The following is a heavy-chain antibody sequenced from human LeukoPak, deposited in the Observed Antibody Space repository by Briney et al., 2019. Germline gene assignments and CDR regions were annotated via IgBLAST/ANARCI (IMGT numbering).Heavy chain of an antibody. CDR2: IKEDGSEK. Sequence: GGSLRLSCAASGFTFSSYWMTWVRQAPGKGLEYVANIKEDGSEKYYLDSVKGRFTISRDNAKNSLYLQMNSLRAEDTAVYYCARDGSGWFDYWGQGTLVTVSS. V-gene: IGHV3-7*01. J-gene: IGHJ4*02. D-gene: IGHD6-19*01. CDR1: GFTFSSYW. CDR3: ARDGSGWFDY.